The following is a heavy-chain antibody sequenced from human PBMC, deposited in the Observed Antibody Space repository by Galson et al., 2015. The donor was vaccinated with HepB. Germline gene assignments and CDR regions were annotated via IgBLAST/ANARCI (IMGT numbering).Heavy chain of an antibody. CDR2: ISYDGSNK. D-gene: IGHD5-18*01. V-gene: IGHV3-30-3*01. J-gene: IGHJ4*02. CDR3: ARGLGGYSYGPSFDY. Sequence: SLRLSCAASGFTFSSYAMHWVRQAPGKGLEWVAVISYDGSNKYYADSVKGRFTISRDNSKNTLYLQMNSLRAEDTAVYYCARGLGGYSYGPSFDYWGLGTLVTVSS. CDR1: GFTFSSYA.